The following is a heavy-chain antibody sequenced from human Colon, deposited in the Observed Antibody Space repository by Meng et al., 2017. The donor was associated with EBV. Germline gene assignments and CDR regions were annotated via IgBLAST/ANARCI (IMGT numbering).Heavy chain of an antibody. J-gene: IGHJ4*02. Sequence: QSRLQVACPGLVKPSHPLSLTCTVSGRSINRGYYYWSWIRQPPGKGLEWIGYIYYTGSTYYNPSLKSRVTISMDTSKNQFSLRLSSVTAADTAVYYCARNYYFDYWGQGTLVTVSS. CDR3: ARNYYFDY. CDR2: IYYTGST. V-gene: IGHV4-30-4*01. CDR1: GRSINRGYYY.